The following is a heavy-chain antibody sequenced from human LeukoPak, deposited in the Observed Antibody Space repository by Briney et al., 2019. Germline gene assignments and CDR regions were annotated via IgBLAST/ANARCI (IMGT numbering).Heavy chain of an antibody. CDR1: GGSISSGGYS. V-gene: IGHV4-30-2*01. CDR2: IYHSGST. D-gene: IGHD2-2*02. J-gene: IGHJ4*02. CDR3: ARADSTAIPWDY. Sequence: SQTLSLTCAVSGGSISSGGYSWSWIRQPPGKGLEWIGYIYHSGSTYYNPSLKSRVTISVDRSKNQFSLKLSSVTAADTAVYYCARADSTAIPWDYWGQGTLVTVSS.